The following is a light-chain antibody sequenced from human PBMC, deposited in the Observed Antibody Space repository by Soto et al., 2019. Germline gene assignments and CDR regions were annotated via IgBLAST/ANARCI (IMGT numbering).Light chain of an antibody. CDR1: QSVYSN. Sequence: EIVMTQSPATLSVSPGERATLSCRASQSVYSNLAWYQQKPGQAPRLLIYAASTRATDIPVRFSGSGSGTEFSLSISSRQSEDFAVYFCQHYHNWPPRPSFGGGTRVEIK. CDR2: AAS. J-gene: IGKJ4*01. V-gene: IGKV3-15*01. CDR3: QHYHNWPPRPS.